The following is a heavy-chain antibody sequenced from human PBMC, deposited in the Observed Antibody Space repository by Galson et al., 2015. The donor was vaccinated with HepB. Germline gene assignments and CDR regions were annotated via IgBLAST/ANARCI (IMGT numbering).Heavy chain of an antibody. J-gene: IGHJ6*02. CDR1: GYTFTTYG. CDR3: ARSADGYCSSTSCSRSYDYYYGMDV. CDR2: ISAYNGNT. V-gene: IGHV1-18*01. Sequence: SVKVSCKAFGYTFTTYGISWVRQAPGQGLEWMGWISAYNGNTNYAQKFQGRVTMTTKTYTNTAYMELRGLRIDDTAVYYCARSADGYCSSTSCSRSYDYYYGMDVWGQGTTVTVSS. D-gene: IGHD2-2*01.